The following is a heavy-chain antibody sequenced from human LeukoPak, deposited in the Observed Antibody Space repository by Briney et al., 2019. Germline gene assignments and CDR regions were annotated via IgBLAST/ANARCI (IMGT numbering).Heavy chain of an antibody. D-gene: IGHD6-13*01. Sequence: AGGSLRLSCEASGFTFRSYWMSWVRQPPGKGLEWIGSIDYSGSTYYNPSLKSRVTISVDTSKNHFSLDLSSVTAADTAVYYCARDRSSSWYKDFDYWGQGTLVTVSS. CDR3: ARDRSSSWYKDFDY. CDR2: IDYSGST. CDR1: GFTFRSYW. J-gene: IGHJ4*02. V-gene: IGHV4-59*12.